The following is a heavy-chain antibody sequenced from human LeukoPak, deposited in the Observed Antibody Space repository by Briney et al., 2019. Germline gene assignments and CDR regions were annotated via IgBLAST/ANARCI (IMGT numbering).Heavy chain of an antibody. CDR2: IIPTFGTA. Sequence: SVKVSCKASGGTFSRYTINWVRQAPGQGLEWMGGIIPTFGTANYAQKFQGTVTITADKSTSTAYLELSSMRSEDTAVYYCARDLIAPAGSDAFDLWGQGTMVTVSS. CDR3: ARDLIAPAGSDAFDL. D-gene: IGHD6-13*01. CDR1: GGTFSRYT. V-gene: IGHV1-69*06. J-gene: IGHJ3*01.